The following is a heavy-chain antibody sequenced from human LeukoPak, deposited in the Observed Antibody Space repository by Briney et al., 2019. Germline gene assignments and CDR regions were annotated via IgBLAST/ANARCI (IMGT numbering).Heavy chain of an antibody. CDR3: ARGSGLAF. D-gene: IGHD3-3*01. CDR2: IDQDGSEK. V-gene: IGHV3-7*05. Sequence: GGSLRLSCAASGFTFRTYWMSWVRQAPGKGLEWVANIDQDGSEKYYVDSVKGRFTISRDNARNSLFLQMNSLRAEDTAVYYCARGSGLAFWGQGTLVTVSS. CDR1: GFTFRTYW. J-gene: IGHJ4*02.